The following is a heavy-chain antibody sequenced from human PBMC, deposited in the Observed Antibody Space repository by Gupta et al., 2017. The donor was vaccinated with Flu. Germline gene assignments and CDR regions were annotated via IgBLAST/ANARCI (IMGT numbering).Heavy chain of an antibody. V-gene: IGHV3-9*01. Sequence: EVQLVESGGGLVQPGRSLRLSCAASGFTFDDYAMHWVRQAPGKGLEWVSGISWNSGSIGYADSVKGRFTISRDNAKNSLYLQMNSLRAEDTALYYCARGGFVAATPDDAFDIWGQGTMGTVAS. CDR3: ARGGFVAATPDDAFDI. CDR1: GFTFDDYA. D-gene: IGHD2-15*01. J-gene: IGHJ3*02. CDR2: ISWNSGSI.